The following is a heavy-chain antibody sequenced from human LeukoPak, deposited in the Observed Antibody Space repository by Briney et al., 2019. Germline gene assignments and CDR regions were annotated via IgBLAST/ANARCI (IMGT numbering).Heavy chain of an antibody. Sequence: GGSLRLSCAASGLTVSSNCMSWVRQAPGKGLEWVSFIYSGGSTYYTDSVKGRFTISRDNSKNTLYLQMNSLRAEDTAVYYCARARYCSGGSCATFDYWGQGTLVTVSS. V-gene: IGHV3-53*01. CDR3: ARARYCSGGSCATFDY. CDR2: IYSGGST. J-gene: IGHJ4*02. D-gene: IGHD2-15*01. CDR1: GLTVSSNC.